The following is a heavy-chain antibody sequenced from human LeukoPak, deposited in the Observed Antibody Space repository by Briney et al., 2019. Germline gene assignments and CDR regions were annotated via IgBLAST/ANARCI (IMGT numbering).Heavy chain of an antibody. CDR1: RFTFSSYG. CDR3: ATLRYSGTLALDY. CDR2: IRYDGSNK. Sequence: GGSLRLSCAASRFTFSSYGMHWVRQAPGKGLEWVAFIRYDGSNKHYADSVKGRFTISRDNSKNTLYLQMNGLRAEDTAVYYCATLRYSGTLALDYWGQGTLVTVSS. D-gene: IGHD1-26*01. V-gene: IGHV3-30*02. J-gene: IGHJ4*02.